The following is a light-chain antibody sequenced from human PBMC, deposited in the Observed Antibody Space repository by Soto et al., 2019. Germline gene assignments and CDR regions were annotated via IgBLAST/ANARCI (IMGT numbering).Light chain of an antibody. CDR2: DVS. Sequence: QSVLTQPASVSGSPGQSIAISCTGVRTDVADGYDYVSWYQQHPGQAPQLIIYDVSNRPSGVSDRFSGSKSGNTASLTIFGLQAEDEAEYYCTSYPSSTPFYVFGTGTKVTVL. CDR1: RTDVADGYDY. CDR3: TSYPSSTPFYV. V-gene: IGLV2-14*03. J-gene: IGLJ1*01.